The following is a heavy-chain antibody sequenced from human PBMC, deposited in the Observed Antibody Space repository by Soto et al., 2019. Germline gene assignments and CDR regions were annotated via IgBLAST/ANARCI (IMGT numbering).Heavy chain of an antibody. Sequence: GGSLRLSCAASGFTFSSYSMNWVRQAPGKGLEWVSYISGSSSTIYYADSVKGRFTISRDNAKNSLYLQMNSLRAEDTAVYYCARDPTPSLYSSGWIDIWGQGTMVTVSS. CDR3: ARDPTPSLYSSGWIDI. CDR2: ISGSSSTI. V-gene: IGHV3-48*01. D-gene: IGHD6-19*01. J-gene: IGHJ3*02. CDR1: GFTFSSYS.